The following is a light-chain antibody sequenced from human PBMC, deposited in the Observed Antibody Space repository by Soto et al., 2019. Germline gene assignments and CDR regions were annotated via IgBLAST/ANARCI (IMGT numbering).Light chain of an antibody. J-gene: IGLJ2*01. CDR2: FNSDGSH. CDR1: SGHSSYA. CDR3: QTWGTGVVV. V-gene: IGLV4-69*01. Sequence: QPVLTQSPSASASLGASVKLTCTLSSGHSSYAIAWHQQQPDKGPRYLMKFNSDGSHTKGDGIPDRFSGSSSGAERYLTISSLQSEDEADYYCQTWGTGVVVFGGGTKLTVL.